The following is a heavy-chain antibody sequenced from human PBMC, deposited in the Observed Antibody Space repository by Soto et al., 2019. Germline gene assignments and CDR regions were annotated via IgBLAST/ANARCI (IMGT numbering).Heavy chain of an antibody. J-gene: IGHJ1*01. V-gene: IGHV4-30-4*01. Sequence: QEQLQESGPGLVKPSQTLSLTCTVSGDSINSGDYYWSWIGQPPGQGLEWIGYVYFSGSTYYNTPLKSRATLSIDTSKNQFALKLRSVTAADTAVYYCARWDEYNRGGRSFRHWGQGTLVTVSS. D-gene: IGHD1-20*01. CDR3: ARWDEYNRGGRSFRH. CDR2: VYFSGST. CDR1: GDSINSGDYY.